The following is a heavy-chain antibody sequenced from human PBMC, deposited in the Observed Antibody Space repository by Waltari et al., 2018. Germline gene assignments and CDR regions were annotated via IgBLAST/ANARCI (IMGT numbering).Heavy chain of an antibody. J-gene: IGHJ4*02. Sequence: QVQLVESGGGVVHPGRSLSLSCAPSGFTFSSYGMHWVRQAPGKGLEWVAVIWYDGSNKYYADSVKGRFTISRDNSKNTLYLQMNSLRAEDTAVYYCASGLGYMDYWGQGTLVTVSS. D-gene: IGHD1-1*01. CDR2: IWYDGSNK. V-gene: IGHV3-33*01. CDR3: ASGLGYMDY. CDR1: GFTFSSYG.